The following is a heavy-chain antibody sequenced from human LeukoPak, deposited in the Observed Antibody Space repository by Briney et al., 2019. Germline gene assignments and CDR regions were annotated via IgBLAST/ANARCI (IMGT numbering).Heavy chain of an antibody. Sequence: GGALETSFSGSGYRFNTYWIGRGRPMPGKGLGWMGIIYPGDSDTRYSPSSQGQVTISADKSISTAYLQWSSLKASDTAMYYCARQDGRALYYFDYWGQGALVTVSS. CDR2: IYPGDSDT. D-gene: IGHD5-24*01. J-gene: IGHJ4*02. V-gene: IGHV5-51*01. CDR1: GYRFNTYW. CDR3: ARQDGRALYYFDY.